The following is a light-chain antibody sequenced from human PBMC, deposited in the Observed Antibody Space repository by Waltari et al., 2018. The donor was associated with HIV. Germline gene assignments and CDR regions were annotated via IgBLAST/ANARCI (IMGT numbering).Light chain of an antibody. CDR2: GAS. Sequence: EIVLTQSPGTLSLSPGERATLSCRASQSVSSSSLAWYQQKPGQATRLLIHGASSRATGIPDRFRGSGSGTDFTLTISRLEPEDFAVYYCQQFGSSPPYTFGQGTKLEIK. CDR3: QQFGSSPPYT. V-gene: IGKV3-20*01. CDR1: QSVSSSS. J-gene: IGKJ2*01.